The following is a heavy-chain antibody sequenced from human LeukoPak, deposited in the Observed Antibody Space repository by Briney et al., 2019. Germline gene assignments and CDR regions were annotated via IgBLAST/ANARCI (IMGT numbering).Heavy chain of an antibody. V-gene: IGHV4-59*08. CDR2: IYYSGST. CDR1: GVSISSYY. Sequence: PSETLSLTCTVSGVSISSYYWSWIRQPPGKGLEWIGYIYYSGSTNYNPSLKGRVTISVDTSKNQFSLKLSSVTAADTAVYYCARRYSSGWYYFDYWGQGTLVTVSS. CDR3: ARRYSSGWYYFDY. D-gene: IGHD6-19*01. J-gene: IGHJ4*02.